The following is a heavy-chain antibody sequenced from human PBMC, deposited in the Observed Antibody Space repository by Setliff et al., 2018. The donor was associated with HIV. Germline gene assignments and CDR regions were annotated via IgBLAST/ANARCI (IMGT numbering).Heavy chain of an antibody. J-gene: IGHJ4*02. D-gene: IGHD6-19*01. CDR3: CSGWYYFDS. Sequence: LSLSCAASGFTFDDYGMSWVRKAPGKGLEWVSGINWNGGSTGYADSVKSRFTISRDNAKNSLYLQMNSLRAEDTALYYCCSGWYYFDSWGQGTLVTVSS. V-gene: IGHV3-20*04. CDR1: GFTFDDYG. CDR2: INWNGGST.